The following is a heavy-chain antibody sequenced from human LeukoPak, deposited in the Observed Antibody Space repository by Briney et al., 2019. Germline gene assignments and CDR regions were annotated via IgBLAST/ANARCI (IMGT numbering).Heavy chain of an antibody. Sequence: GGSLRLSCAASGFTFSSYSMNWVRQAPGKGLEWVSYISSSGSTIYNADSVKGRFTISRDNAKNSLYLQMNSLRAEDTAVYYCAREMARCFCPTNYCSGGSCYSYGEGSNDYWGQGTLVTVSS. D-gene: IGHD2-15*01. J-gene: IGHJ4*02. CDR3: AREMARCFCPTNYCSGGSCYSYGEGSNDY. V-gene: IGHV3-48*04. CDR1: GFTFSSYS. CDR2: ISSSGSTI.